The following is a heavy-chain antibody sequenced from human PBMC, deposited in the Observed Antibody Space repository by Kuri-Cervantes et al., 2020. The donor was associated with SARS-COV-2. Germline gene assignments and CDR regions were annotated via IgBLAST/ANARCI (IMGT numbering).Heavy chain of an antibody. Sequence: SVKVSCKASGGTFSSYAISWVRQAPGQGLEWMGGIIPIFGTANYAQKFQGRVTITADGSTSTAYMELSSLRSEDTAVYYCARPPEEGAVTTWGYDYWGQGTLVTVSS. V-gene: IGHV1-69*13. CDR3: ARPPEEGAVTTWGYDY. CDR2: IIPIFGTA. J-gene: IGHJ4*02. CDR1: GGTFSSYA. D-gene: IGHD4-17*01.